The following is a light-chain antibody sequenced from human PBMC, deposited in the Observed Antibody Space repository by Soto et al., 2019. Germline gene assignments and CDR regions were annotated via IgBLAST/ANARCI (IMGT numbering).Light chain of an antibody. J-gene: IGKJ4*01. CDR3: QQSYSTPLG. V-gene: IGKV1-39*01. CDR1: QSISSY. Sequence: DIQMTQSPSSLSASVGDRVTITCRASQSISSYLNWYQQKPGKAPKLLIYAASSLQSGVPSRFSGSGSGTDFTLTNSSLQPEDFATYYCQQSYSTPLGFGGGTKVEIK. CDR2: AAS.